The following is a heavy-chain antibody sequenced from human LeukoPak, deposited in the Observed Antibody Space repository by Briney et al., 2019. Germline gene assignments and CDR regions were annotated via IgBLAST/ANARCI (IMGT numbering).Heavy chain of an antibody. D-gene: IGHD4-17*01. CDR3: TVRYGDYGGAGGYYFDY. Sequence: PGGSLRLSCAASGFTFSNAWMNWVRQAPGKGLEWVGRIKSKTDGGTTDYAAPVKGRFTISRDDSKNTLYLQMNSLKTEDTAVYYCTVRYGDYGGAGGYYFDYWGQGTLVTVSS. J-gene: IGHJ4*02. CDR2: IKSKTDGGTT. CDR1: GFTFSNAW. V-gene: IGHV3-15*07.